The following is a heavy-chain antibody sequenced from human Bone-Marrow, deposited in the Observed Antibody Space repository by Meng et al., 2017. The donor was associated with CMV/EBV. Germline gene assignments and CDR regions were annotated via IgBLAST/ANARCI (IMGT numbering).Heavy chain of an antibody. CDR1: GFTFSSYW. V-gene: IGHV3-7*01. Sequence: GESLKISCAASGFTFSSYWMSWVRQTPGKGLEWVATIKQDGSDKYYVDSVKGRFTISRDNAKSSLSLQMNSLRADDTAVYYCARDGRFVVTPSVWGPGKLVTVSS. D-gene: IGHD3-3*01. J-gene: IGHJ4*02. CDR2: IKQDGSDK. CDR3: ARDGRFVVTPSV.